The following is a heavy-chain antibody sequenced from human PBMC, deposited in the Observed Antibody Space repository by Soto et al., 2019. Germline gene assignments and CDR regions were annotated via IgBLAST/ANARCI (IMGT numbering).Heavy chain of an antibody. V-gene: IGHV4-38-2*02. D-gene: IGHD6-19*01. Sequence: SETLSLTCTVSGDSLSNGSYWGCIRQPPGEGPEWIASIYHGGTTFYNPSLKSRISISVDTSKNQFSLRLTSVTAADTATYYCARVHVMVVAGSTFDYWGPGTLVIVYS. J-gene: IGHJ4*03. CDR3: ARVHVMVVAGSTFDY. CDR1: GDSLSNGSY. CDR2: IYHGGTT.